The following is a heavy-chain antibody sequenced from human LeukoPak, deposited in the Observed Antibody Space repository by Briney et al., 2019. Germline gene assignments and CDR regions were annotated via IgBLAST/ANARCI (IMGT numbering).Heavy chain of an antibody. D-gene: IGHD3-22*01. J-gene: IGHJ4*02. CDR1: GFTFSSYA. CDR2: ISGSGATT. Sequence: GGSLRLSCAASGFTFSSYAMSWVREAPGKGLEWVSSISGSGATTYYADSVKGRFTISRDNSRNTLYLQMNSLRAEDTDVYYCAKDYLGSSGYSYYFDYWGQGTLVTVSS. V-gene: IGHV3-23*01. CDR3: AKDYLGSSGYSYYFDY.